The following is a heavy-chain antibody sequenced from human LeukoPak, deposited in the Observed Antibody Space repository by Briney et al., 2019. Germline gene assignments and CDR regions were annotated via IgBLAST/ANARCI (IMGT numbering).Heavy chain of an antibody. V-gene: IGHV3-9*01. CDR1: GFTFDDYA. Sequence: TGGSLRLSCAASGFTFDDYAMHWVRQAPGKGLEWVSGISWNSGSIGYADSVKGRFTISRDNAKNSLYLQMNSLRAEDTAVYYCARDSNGYSYGYLNDAFDIWGQGTMVTVSS. D-gene: IGHD5-18*01. CDR3: ARDSNGYSYGYLNDAFDI. J-gene: IGHJ3*02. CDR2: ISWNSGSI.